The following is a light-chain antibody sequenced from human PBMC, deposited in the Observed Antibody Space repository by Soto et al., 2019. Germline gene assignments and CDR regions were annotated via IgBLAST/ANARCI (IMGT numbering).Light chain of an antibody. J-gene: IGKJ2*01. V-gene: IGKV3-15*01. CDR3: QQYNNLPPYT. CDR2: DAS. CDR1: QSVNSN. Sequence: EIILTQSPASLSLSPGERASLSCRASQSVNSNLAWYQQKPGHAPRLLIYDASTSATGIPVRFRGSGSGTEFTLTITRLQSEDFAVYYCQQYNNLPPYTFGQGTKLEIK.